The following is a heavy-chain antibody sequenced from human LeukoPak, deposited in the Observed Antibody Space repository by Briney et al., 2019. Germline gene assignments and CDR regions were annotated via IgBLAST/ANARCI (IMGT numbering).Heavy chain of an antibody. CDR3: ARDPYDFWSGTWDWFDP. V-gene: IGHV4-39*07. CDR2: IYYSGST. Sequence: PSETLSLTCTVSGGSISSSTYYWGCIRQSPGKGLEWIGSIYYSGSTYYNPSLKSRVTISVDTSKNQFSLKLSSVTAADTAVYYCARDPYDFWSGTWDWFDPWGQGTLVTVSS. CDR1: GGSISSSTYY. D-gene: IGHD3-3*01. J-gene: IGHJ5*02.